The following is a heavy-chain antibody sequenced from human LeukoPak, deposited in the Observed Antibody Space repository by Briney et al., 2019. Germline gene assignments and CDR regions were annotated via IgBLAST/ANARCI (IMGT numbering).Heavy chain of an antibody. CDR1: GGSISSSSYY. CDR3: ARQDYDSGGYYSLNYFDY. J-gene: IGHJ4*02. D-gene: IGHD3-22*01. CDR2: IYHSGST. V-gene: IGHV4-39*01. Sequence: SETLSLTCTVSGGSISSSSYYWGWIRQPPGKGLEWIGSIYHSGSTYYNPSLKSRVTIPVDTSKNQFSLKLSSVTAADTAVYYCARQDYDSGGYYSLNYFDYWGQGTLVTVSS.